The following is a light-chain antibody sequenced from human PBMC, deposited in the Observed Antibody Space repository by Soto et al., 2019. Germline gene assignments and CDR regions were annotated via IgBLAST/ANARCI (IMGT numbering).Light chain of an antibody. V-gene: IGKV3-11*01. CDR1: QTVSTY. CDR2: GAS. CDR3: KQRYNWLT. J-gene: IGKJ4*01. Sequence: IVLKQSPATLSLSPGERATLSCRARQTVSTYLSWYQHKPGQAPRLLIYGASNRATGIPARFSGSGSGTDFTLTISSLEPEDSAVYYCKQRYNWLTVGGGTKVDIK.